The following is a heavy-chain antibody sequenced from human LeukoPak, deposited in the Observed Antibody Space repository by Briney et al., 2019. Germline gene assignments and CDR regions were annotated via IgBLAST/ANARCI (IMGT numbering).Heavy chain of an antibody. J-gene: IGHJ4*02. CDR1: GYTFTSYD. CDR3: ARAAPRDVNFIAAAGILDY. Sequence: SVKVTCKASGYTFTSYDINWVRQATGQGLEWMGGIIPIFGTANYAQKFQGRVTIITDESTSTAYMELSSLRSEDTAVYYCARAAPRDVNFIAAAGILDYWGQGTLVTVSS. V-gene: IGHV1-69*05. CDR2: IIPIFGTA. D-gene: IGHD6-13*01.